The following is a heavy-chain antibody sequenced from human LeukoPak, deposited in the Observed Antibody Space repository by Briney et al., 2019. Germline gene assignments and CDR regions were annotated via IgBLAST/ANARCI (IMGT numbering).Heavy chain of an antibody. CDR3: ARVVRHNLDY. V-gene: IGHV1-2*02. CDR1: GYTFTNYD. CDR2: INPNSGGT. D-gene: IGHD3-10*01. J-gene: IGHJ4*02. Sequence: GASVKVSCKASGYTFTNYDINWVRQAPGQGLEWMGWINPNSGGTNYAQKFQGRVTMTRDTSISTAYMELSRLRSDDTAVYYCARVVRHNLDYWGQGTLVTVSS.